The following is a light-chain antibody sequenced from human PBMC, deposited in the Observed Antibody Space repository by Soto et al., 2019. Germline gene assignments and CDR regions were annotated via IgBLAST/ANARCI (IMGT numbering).Light chain of an antibody. CDR1: QSISNW. CDR3: QQYNGYRWT. V-gene: IGKV1-5*03. J-gene: IGKJ1*01. CDR2: KAS. Sequence: DIQMTQSPSTLSASVGDRVTITCRASQSISNWLAWHQQKPGKVPKILIYKASSLESGVPSRFSGSGSGTEFTLTISSLQPYDFATYYCQQYNGYRWTFGQGTKVEIK.